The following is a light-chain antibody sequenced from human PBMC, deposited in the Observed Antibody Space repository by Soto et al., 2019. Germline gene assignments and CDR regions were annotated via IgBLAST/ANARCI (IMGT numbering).Light chain of an antibody. CDR1: SSDIGTYNY. CDR3: SSYTTSSTLNVV. V-gene: IGLV2-14*01. J-gene: IGLJ2*01. Sequence: QSALTQPASVSGSPGQSITISCTGTSSDIGTYNYVSWYQQHPGKAPKLMIYEVSNRPSGVSNRFSGSKSGNTASLTISGLRAEDEADYYCSSYTTSSTLNVVFGGGTKVTVL. CDR2: EVS.